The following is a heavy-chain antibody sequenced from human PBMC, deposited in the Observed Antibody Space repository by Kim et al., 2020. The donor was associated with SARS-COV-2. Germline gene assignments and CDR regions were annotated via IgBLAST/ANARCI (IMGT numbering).Heavy chain of an antibody. J-gene: IGHJ6*02. CDR2: IYYSGST. CDR3: ARDPRRNPVPLGYYYYYGMDV. CDR1: GGSISSGGYY. D-gene: IGHD1-1*01. Sequence: SETLSLTCTVSGGSISSGGYYWSWIRQHPGKGLEWIGYIYYSGSTYYNPSLKSRVTISVDTSKNQFSLKLSSVTAADTAVDYCARDPRRNPVPLGYYYYYGMDVWGQGTTVTVSS. V-gene: IGHV4-31*03.